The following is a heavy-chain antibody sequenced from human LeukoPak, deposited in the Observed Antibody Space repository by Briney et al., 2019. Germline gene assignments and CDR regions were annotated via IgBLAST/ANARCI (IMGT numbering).Heavy chain of an antibody. Sequence: SETLSLTCTVSGGSISGSSYYWGWIRQPPGKGLEWIGSIYYSGSTYYNPSLKSRVTISVDTSKNQFSLKLSSVTAADTAVYYCARSRYGSGSYYYWGQGTLVTVSS. J-gene: IGHJ4*02. CDR2: IYYSGST. V-gene: IGHV4-39*07. CDR3: ARSRYGSGSYYY. D-gene: IGHD3-10*01. CDR1: GGSISGSSYY.